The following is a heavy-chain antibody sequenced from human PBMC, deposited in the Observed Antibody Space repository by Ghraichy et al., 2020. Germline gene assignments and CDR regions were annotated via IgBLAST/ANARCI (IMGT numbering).Heavy chain of an antibody. Sequence: GESLRLSCAASALTFSTYYMHWVRQAPGKGPEWVALIKQDGSVTYYVDSVKGRFTISRDNAKNSVYLQMDSLTTDDTAVYFCAGGSGWLCDSWGRGTLVTVSS. D-gene: IGHD6-19*01. CDR2: IKQDGSVT. J-gene: IGHJ4*02. V-gene: IGHV3-7*03. CDR1: ALTFSTYY. CDR3: AGGSGWLCDS.